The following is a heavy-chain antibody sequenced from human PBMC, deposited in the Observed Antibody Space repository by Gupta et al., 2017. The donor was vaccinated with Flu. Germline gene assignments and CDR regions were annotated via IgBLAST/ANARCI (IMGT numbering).Heavy chain of an antibody. V-gene: IGHV3-30*18. D-gene: IGHD3-10*02. Sequence: VQLVESGGGVVQPGRSLTPSCEASGFGFNNYGMHWVRQAPGKGLEWVAVISYDGKYDFYADSVKGRFTISRDGSKNMIFLEMSSLRGEDTAVYYCAKDHMFQSLCCPFFDYGLDAWGLGTTVTVSS. CDR2: ISYDGKYD. J-gene: IGHJ6*02. CDR3: AKDHMFQSLCCPFFDYGLDA. CDR1: GFGFNNYG.